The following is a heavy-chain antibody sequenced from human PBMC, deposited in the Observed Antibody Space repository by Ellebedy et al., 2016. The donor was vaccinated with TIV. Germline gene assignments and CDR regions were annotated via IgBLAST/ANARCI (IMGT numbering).Heavy chain of an antibody. Sequence: AASVKVSCKASGHTFTSYGFSWLRQAPGQGLEWMGWISAYNGNTNYAQYLQGRVTMTTDTSTTTAYMELRSLTSEDTAVYYCAASPTSWYFEYWGQGTLVTVSS. V-gene: IGHV1-18*04. CDR3: AASPTSWYFEY. J-gene: IGHJ4*02. D-gene: IGHD2-2*01. CDR1: GHTFTSYG. CDR2: ISAYNGNT.